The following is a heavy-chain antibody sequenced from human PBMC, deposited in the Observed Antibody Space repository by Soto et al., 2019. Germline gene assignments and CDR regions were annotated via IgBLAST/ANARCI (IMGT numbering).Heavy chain of an antibody. CDR1: GASISSYY. CDR3: AKEGAAVEHVS. V-gene: IGHV4-4*07. Sequence: QVQLQESGPGLVKPSETLSLTCIVSGASISSYYWCWIRQPAGKGLEWSGRMYFSGSTNYNPPLKSRVTMSVDTSKNQFFLRLISVTAAGTAVYDCAKEGAAVEHVSWGQGTLVTVSS. CDR2: MYFSGST. D-gene: IGHD6-19*01. J-gene: IGHJ5*02.